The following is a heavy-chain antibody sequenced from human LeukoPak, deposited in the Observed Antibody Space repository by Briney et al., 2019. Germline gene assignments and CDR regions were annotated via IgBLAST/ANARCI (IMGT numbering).Heavy chain of an antibody. V-gene: IGHV1-46*01. D-gene: IGHD7-27*01. CDR2: INPSGGST. Sequence: ASVKVSCKASGYTFTSYYMHWVRQAPGQGLEWMGIINPSGGSTSYAQKFQSRVTMTRDTSISTAYMELSRLRSDDTAVYYCACQTGEVYYWGQGTLVTVSS. CDR3: ACQTGEVYY. J-gene: IGHJ4*02. CDR1: GYTFTSYY.